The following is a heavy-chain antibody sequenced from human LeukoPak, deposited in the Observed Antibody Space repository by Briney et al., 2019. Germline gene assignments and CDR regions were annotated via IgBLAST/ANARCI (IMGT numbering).Heavy chain of an antibody. V-gene: IGHV4-34*01. CDR2: INHSGST. CDR3: ARGRVRWELPGRWYFDY. Sequence: SETLSLTCAVYGGSFSGYYWSWIRQPPGKGLEWIGEINHSGSTNYNPSLKSRVTISVDTSKNQFSLKLSSVTAADTAVYYCARGRVRWELPGRWYFDYWGHGTLVTVSS. J-gene: IGHJ4*01. D-gene: IGHD1-26*01. CDR1: GGSFSGYY.